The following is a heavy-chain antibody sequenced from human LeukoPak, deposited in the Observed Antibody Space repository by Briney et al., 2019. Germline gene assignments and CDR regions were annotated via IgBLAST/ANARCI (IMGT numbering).Heavy chain of an antibody. J-gene: IGHJ4*02. CDR1: GYTFTSYG. Sequence: GASVKVSCKASGYTFTSYGISWVRQAPGQGLEWMGWISAYNGNTNYAQKLQGRVTMTTDTSTSTAYMELRSLRSDDTAVYYCARDRAGMARGVFDYWGQGTLVTVSS. D-gene: IGHD3-10*01. CDR2: ISAYNGNT. CDR3: ARDRAGMARGVFDY. V-gene: IGHV1-18*01.